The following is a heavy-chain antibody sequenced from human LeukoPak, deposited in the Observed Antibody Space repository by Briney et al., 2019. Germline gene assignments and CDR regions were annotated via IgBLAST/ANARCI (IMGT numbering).Heavy chain of an antibody. Sequence: PGGSLRLSCAASGFNFSSSALIWVRQPPVKGLEWVSGISGSGDSTYYADSVKGRFPISRDNSKNTLFLQMNSLRAEDTAVYYCAKDLGVGVPSCFDYWGQGTLVTVSS. V-gene: IGHV3-23*01. CDR2: ISGSGDST. CDR1: GFNFSSSA. CDR3: AKDLGVGVPSCFDY. D-gene: IGHD1-26*01. J-gene: IGHJ4*02.